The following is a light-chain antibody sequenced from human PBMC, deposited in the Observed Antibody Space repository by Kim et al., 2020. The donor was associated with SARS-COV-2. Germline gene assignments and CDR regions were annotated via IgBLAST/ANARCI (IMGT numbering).Light chain of an antibody. J-gene: IGKJ1*01. CDR1: QDISNW. CDR2: AAS. CDR3: QSANSVPPWA. V-gene: IGKV1-12*01. Sequence: DIKMIQSPSSVSASIGDRVTITCRASQDISNWLAWYQQKPGRAPKLLIYAASSLHSGVPSRFSASGSGTYFTLTITGLQPEDFATYYCQSANSVPPWAFGQGTKVDIK.